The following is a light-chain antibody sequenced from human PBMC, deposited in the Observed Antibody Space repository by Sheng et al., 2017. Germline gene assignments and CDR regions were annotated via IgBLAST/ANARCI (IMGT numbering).Light chain of an antibody. CDR3: QQYYAIPYT. CDR1: QSVSRY. V-gene: IGKV3-11*01. J-gene: IGKJ2*01. CDR2: DAS. Sequence: EIVLTQSPATLSLSPGERATLSCWASQSVSRYLVWYQQKPGQAPRLLIYDASNRATGIPARFSGSGSGTEFTLTISSLQAEDVATYYCQQYYAIPYTFGQGTKLEI.